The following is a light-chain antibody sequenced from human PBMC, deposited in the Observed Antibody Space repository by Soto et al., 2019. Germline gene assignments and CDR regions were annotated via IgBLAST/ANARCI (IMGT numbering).Light chain of an antibody. CDR1: SSVVGSYNR. CDR3: SSFTSSSTYV. CDR2: EVS. V-gene: IGLV2-18*02. J-gene: IGLJ1*01. Sequence: QSALTQPPSVSWSPGQSVTISCPGTSSVVGSYNRVSWYQQPPGTAPKLMIYEVSNRPSVVPDRYSGAKSGNTASLTISGLQAEDEADYDCSSFTSSSTYVFRAGTKVTGL.